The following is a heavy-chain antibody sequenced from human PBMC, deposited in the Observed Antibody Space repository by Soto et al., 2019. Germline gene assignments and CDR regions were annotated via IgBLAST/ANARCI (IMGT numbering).Heavy chain of an antibody. CDR1: GGTFSSYA. V-gene: IGHV1-69*01. J-gene: IGHJ6*02. D-gene: IGHD2-2*02. CDR2: IIPIFGTA. CDR3: ARDGIVVVPAAIQRYDYYYYYGMDV. Sequence: QVQLVQSGAEVKKPGSSVKVSCKASGGTFSSYAISWVRQAPGQGLEWMGGIIPIFGTANSAQKFQGRVTITADESTSTADMELSSLRSEDTAVYYCARDGIVVVPAAIQRYDYYYYYGMDVWGQGTTVTVAS.